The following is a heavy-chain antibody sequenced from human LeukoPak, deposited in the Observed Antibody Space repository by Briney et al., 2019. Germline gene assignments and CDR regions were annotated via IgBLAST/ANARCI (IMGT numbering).Heavy chain of an antibody. V-gene: IGHV3-7*01. J-gene: IGHJ4*02. Sequence: GGSLRPSCAAYGFTFSSSWMSCVRQAPGKGLEWVANRTEDVSEKYYVDSVKCRFTTARDNSKNTLYLQMNSLRAEDTGVYYCARDDAPTGYIYDYWGQGTLVTVSS. CDR1: GFTFSSSW. CDR2: RTEDVSEK. CDR3: ARDDAPTGYIYDY. D-gene: IGHD3-9*01.